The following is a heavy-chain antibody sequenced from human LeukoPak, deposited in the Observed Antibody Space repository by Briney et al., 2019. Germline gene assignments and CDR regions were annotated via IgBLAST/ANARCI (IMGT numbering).Heavy chain of an antibody. V-gene: IGHV4-4*07. CDR1: GGSISTYY. Sequence: SGTLSLTCTVSGGSISTYYWSWIRQPAGKGLEWIGRIYSSGSTNYNPSLKSRVTMSVDTSKNQFSLNLSSVTAADTAVYYCARDVVLITANWFDPWGQGTLVTVSS. D-gene: IGHD3-22*01. CDR2: IYSSGST. CDR3: ARDVVLITANWFDP. J-gene: IGHJ5*02.